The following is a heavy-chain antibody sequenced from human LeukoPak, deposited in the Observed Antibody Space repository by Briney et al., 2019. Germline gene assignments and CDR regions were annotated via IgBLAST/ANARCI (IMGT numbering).Heavy chain of an antibody. J-gene: IGHJ4*02. CDR3: ARVNWNHVYFDY. Sequence: SETLSLTCTVSGGSISSYYWSWIRQPPGKGLEWIGYIYYSGSTNYNPSLKSRVTISVDTSKNQFSLKLSSVTAADTAVYYYARVNWNHVYFDYWGQGTLVTVSS. V-gene: IGHV4-59*01. D-gene: IGHD1-14*01. CDR2: IYYSGST. CDR1: GGSISSYY.